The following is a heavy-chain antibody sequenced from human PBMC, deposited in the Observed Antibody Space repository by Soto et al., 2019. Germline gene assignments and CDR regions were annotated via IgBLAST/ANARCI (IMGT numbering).Heavy chain of an antibody. CDR1: GGSISSSSYY. J-gene: IGHJ6*02. CDR2: IYYSGST. D-gene: IGHD3-9*01. CDR3: ARQGYYDSLTGHNYYYYGMDV. Sequence: SETLSLTCTVSGGSISSSSYYWGWIRQPPGKGLEWIGSIYYSGSTYYNPSLKSRVTISVDTSKNQFSLKLSSVTAADTAVYYCARQGYYDSLTGHNYYYYGMDVWGQGTTVTVSS. V-gene: IGHV4-39*01.